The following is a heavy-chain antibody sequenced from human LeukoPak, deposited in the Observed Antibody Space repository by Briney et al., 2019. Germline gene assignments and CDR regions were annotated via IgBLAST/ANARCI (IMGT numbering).Heavy chain of an antibody. Sequence: PSETLSLTCTVSGGSLSSFYWSWIRQPPGKGLEWIGYIYYSGSTNDPPSLKSRVTISVATSKNQFSLKLSSVTAADTAVYYCARHSGGRDGFDIWGQGTMVTVSS. CDR3: ARHSGGRDGFDI. D-gene: IGHD1-26*01. CDR1: GGSLSSFY. V-gene: IGHV4-59*08. J-gene: IGHJ3*02. CDR2: IYYSGST.